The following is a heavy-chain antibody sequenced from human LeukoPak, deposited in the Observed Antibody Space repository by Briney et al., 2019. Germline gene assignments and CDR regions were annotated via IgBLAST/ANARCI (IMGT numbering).Heavy chain of an antibody. J-gene: IGHJ5*02. CDR2: MNPNTGNT. Sequence: VSVKVSCKASGYTFSNYDINWVRQATGQGLEWMGWMNPNTGNTGYAQKFQGRVTITRNTSISTAYMELSSLRSEDTAVHYCARGVDVGDIALVPAAMVAGWYWFDPWGQGTLVSVSS. CDR1: GYTFSNYD. CDR3: ARGVDVGDIALVPAAMVAGWYWFDP. D-gene: IGHD2-2*01. V-gene: IGHV1-8*03.